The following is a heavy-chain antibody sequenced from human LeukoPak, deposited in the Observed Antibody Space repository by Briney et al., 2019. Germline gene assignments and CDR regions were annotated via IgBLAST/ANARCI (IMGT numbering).Heavy chain of an antibody. CDR2: ISHDGSNK. D-gene: IGHD2-2*01. CDR3: ARPVVPAAMNWYSDL. J-gene: IGHJ2*01. CDR1: GFTFSSYA. V-gene: IGHV3-30*04. Sequence: GGSLRLSCAASGFTFSSYAMHWVRQAPGKGLEWVAVISHDGSNKYYADSVKGRFTISRDNSKNTLYLQMNSLRAEDTAVYYCARPVVPAAMNWYSDLWGRGTLVTVSS.